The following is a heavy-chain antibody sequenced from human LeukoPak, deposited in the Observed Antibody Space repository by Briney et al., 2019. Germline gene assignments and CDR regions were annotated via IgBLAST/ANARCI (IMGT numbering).Heavy chain of an antibody. V-gene: IGHV1-69*04. CDR2: IIPIFGIA. CDR3: ARDEYGINWFDP. J-gene: IGHJ5*02. D-gene: IGHD4/OR15-4a*01. CDR1: GGTFSSYA. Sequence: WVKVSCKASGGTFSSYAISLVRQAPGQGLEWMGRIIPIFGIANYAQKFQGRVTITADKSTSTAYIELTSLRPEDTAVYYCARDEYGINWFDPWGQGTLVTVSS.